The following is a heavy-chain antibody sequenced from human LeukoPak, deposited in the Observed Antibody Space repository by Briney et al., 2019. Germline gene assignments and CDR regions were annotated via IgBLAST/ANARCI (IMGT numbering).Heavy chain of an antibody. V-gene: IGHV3-33*01. Sequence: PGRSLRLSCAASGFTFSSYGMHWVRQVPGKGLEWVAVIWYDGSNKYYADSVKGRFTISRDNSKNTLYLQMNSLRAEDTAVYYCARDVCGGDCYSVDYWGQGTLVTVSS. J-gene: IGHJ4*02. CDR3: ARDVCGGDCYSVDY. D-gene: IGHD2-21*02. CDR1: GFTFSSYG. CDR2: IWYDGSNK.